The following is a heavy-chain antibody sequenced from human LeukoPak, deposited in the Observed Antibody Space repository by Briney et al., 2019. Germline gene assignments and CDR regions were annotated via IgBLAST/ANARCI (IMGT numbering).Heavy chain of an antibody. J-gene: IGHJ6*02. CDR1: GGSISSYY. V-gene: IGHV4-59*01. Sequence: SETLSLTCTVSGGSISSYYWSWIRQPPGKGLEWIGYIYYSGSTNYNPSLKSRVTISVDTSKNQSSLKLSSVTAADTAVYYCARSVDTATYGMDVWGQGTTVTVSS. CDR3: ARSVDTATYGMDV. CDR2: IYYSGST. D-gene: IGHD5-18*01.